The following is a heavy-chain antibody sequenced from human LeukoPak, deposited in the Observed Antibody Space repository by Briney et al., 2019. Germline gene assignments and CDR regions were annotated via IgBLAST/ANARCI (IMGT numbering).Heavy chain of an antibody. CDR3: AREGSSASGQDWYAFDI. Sequence: ASVRVSCKASGFTLRDYYVHWVRQAPGQGLEWVGWMYFNSGATRYAPKFQGRVTLTGDTSINRVYMELVSLGSDDTAMYYCAREGSSASGQDWYAFDIWGQETMVTVSS. D-gene: IGHD5-12*01. CDR1: GFTLRDYY. CDR2: MYFNSGAT. V-gene: IGHV1-2*02. J-gene: IGHJ3*02.